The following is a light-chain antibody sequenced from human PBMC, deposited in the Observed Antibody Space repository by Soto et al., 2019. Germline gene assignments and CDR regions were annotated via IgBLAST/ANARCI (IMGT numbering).Light chain of an antibody. CDR1: QSISHY. CDR2: DAS. Sequence: DIQMTQSPSSLSASVGDRVTITCRASQSISHYLAWYQQKPGKAPKLLIYDASSLEGGIPSRFSGSGSGTKFTLTISSRQPADFATYYFQQYNSESTFGQGTKLGLK. J-gene: IGKJ2*01. CDR3: QQYNSEST. V-gene: IGKV1-5*01.